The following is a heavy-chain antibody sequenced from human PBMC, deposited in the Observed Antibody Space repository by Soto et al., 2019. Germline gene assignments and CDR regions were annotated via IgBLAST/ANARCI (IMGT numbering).Heavy chain of an antibody. V-gene: IGHV3-11*06. CDR3: EAFELDPSVAGPDY. J-gene: IGHJ4*02. CDR1: GITFSYSC. CDR2: ISGSRNYT. D-gene: IGHD6-19*01. Sequence: GGSLRLSCAVSGITFSYSCMTWIRQATGKGLEWVSFISGSRNYTHYADSLRGRFTVSRDNARKSLYLQMKSLRDEDTAVYYCEAFELDPSVAGPDYWGQGTLVTVSS.